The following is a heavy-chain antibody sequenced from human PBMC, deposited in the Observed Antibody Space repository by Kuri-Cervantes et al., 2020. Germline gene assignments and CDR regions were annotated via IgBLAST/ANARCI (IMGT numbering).Heavy chain of an antibody. J-gene: IGHJ6*02. V-gene: IGHV3-30-3*01. D-gene: IGHD3-22*01. CDR1: GFTFSSYA. CDR2: ISYDGSNK. CDR3: ARDWYYYDSSGYYDPYYYYYYGMDV. Sequence: GGSLRLSCAASGFTFSSYAMHWVRQAPGKGLEWVAVISYDGSNKYYADSVKGRFTISRDNSKNTLYLQMNSLRAEDTAVYYCARDWYYYDSSGYYDPYYYYYYGMDVWGQGTTVTVSS.